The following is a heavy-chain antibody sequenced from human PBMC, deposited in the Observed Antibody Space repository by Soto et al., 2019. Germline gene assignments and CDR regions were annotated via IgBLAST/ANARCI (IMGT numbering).Heavy chain of an antibody. V-gene: IGHV4-39*02. CDR2: LSYTGSP. CDR1: GGSIRSRGSY. D-gene: IGHD1-7*01. CDR3: SRDNWNYDSDYYCAMDF. J-gene: IGHJ6*02. Sequence: LSLTCTVSGGSIRSRGSYWSWVRQPPGPRLEWIGSLSYTGSPSYNPSLKNRVTISVDTSKNQLSLKLDSVSAADTAVYYFSRDNWNYDSDYYCAMDFWGQGTTVTVSS.